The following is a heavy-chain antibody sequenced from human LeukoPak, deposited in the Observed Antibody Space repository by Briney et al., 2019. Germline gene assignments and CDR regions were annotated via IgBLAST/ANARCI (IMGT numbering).Heavy chain of an antibody. J-gene: IGHJ4*02. V-gene: IGHV3-23*01. Sequence: QPGGSLRLSCAASGFTFSSYAMSWVRQAPGKGLEWVSAISGSGGSTYYADSVKGRFTISRDNSKNTLYLQMNSLRAEDTAVYYCARGYCSSTSCPKAYYFDYWGQGTLVTVSS. CDR3: ARGYCSSTSCPKAYYFDY. CDR2: ISGSGGST. D-gene: IGHD2-2*01. CDR1: GFTFSSYA.